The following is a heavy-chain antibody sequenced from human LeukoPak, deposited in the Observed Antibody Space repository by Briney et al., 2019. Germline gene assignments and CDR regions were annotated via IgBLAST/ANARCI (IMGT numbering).Heavy chain of an antibody. D-gene: IGHD6-19*01. CDR3: ARLAVAGDYDHFYFYMDV. Sequence: KASETLSLTCSVSGGSISSHYWTWMRQPPGKGLEWIGYISYSGFTNYNPSLKSRVSISVDTSMNQLSLKVNSVTTADTAVYYCARLAVAGDYDHFYFYMDVWGKGSTVTVSS. CDR1: GGSISSHY. V-gene: IGHV4-59*11. J-gene: IGHJ6*03. CDR2: ISYSGFT.